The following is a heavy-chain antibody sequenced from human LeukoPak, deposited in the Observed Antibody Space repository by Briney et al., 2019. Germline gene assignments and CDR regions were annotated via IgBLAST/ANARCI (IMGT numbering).Heavy chain of an antibody. V-gene: IGHV3-7*01. CDR3: ARRIAATGTGGYFEP. Sequence: PGGSLRLSCVASGITFSSYWMTWVRQAPGKGLEWVANIKQDGGEKYYVDSVKGRFTISRDNAKNSLYLQMNSLRADDTAVYYCARRIAATGTGGYFEPWGRGTLVSVSS. D-gene: IGHD6-13*01. CDR2: IKQDGGEK. CDR1: GITFSSYW. J-gene: IGHJ2*01.